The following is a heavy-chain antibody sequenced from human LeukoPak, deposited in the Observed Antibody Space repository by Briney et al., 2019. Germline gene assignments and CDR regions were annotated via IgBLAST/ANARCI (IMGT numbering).Heavy chain of an antibody. CDR1: GFTVSSNY. V-gene: IGHV3-66*01. J-gene: IGHJ6*02. CDR2: IYSGGST. CDR3: AREGYYYGMDV. Sequence: GGSLRLSCAASGFTVSSNYMSWVRQAPGEGLEWVSVIYSGGSTYYADSVKGRFTISRDNSKNTLYLQMNSLRAEDTAVYYCAREGYYYGMDVWGQGTTVTVSS.